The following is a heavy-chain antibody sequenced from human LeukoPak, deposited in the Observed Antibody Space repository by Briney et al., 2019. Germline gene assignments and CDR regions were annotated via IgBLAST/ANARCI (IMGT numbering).Heavy chain of an antibody. V-gene: IGHV3-23*01. D-gene: IGHD4-23*01. CDR3: AKATVVNGYYYYYMDV. CDR2: ISGSGGST. J-gene: IGHJ6*03. CDR1: GFTFSSYA. Sequence: GGSLRLSCAASGFTFSSYAMSWVRQAPGKGLAWVSAISGSGGSTYYADSVKGRFTISRDNSKNTLYLQMNSLRAEDTAVYYCAKATVVNGYYYYYMDVWGKGTTVTISS.